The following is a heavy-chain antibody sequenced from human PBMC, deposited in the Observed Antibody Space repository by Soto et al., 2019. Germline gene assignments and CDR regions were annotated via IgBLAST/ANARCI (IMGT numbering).Heavy chain of an antibody. CDR2: INPSGGST. J-gene: IGHJ3*02. CDR1: GYTFTSSY. V-gene: IGHV1-46*03. Sequence: ASVKVSCKASGYTFTSSYMHWVRQAPGQGLEWMGIINPSGGSTSYAQKFQGRATMTRDTSTSTVYMELSSLRSEDTAVYYCARVLAANDAFDIWGQGTMVTVSS. CDR3: ARVLAANDAFDI. D-gene: IGHD2-15*01.